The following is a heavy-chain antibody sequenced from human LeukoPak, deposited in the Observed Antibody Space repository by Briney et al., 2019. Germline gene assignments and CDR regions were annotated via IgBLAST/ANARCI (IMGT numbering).Heavy chain of an antibody. CDR2: INPNSGGT. CDR1: GYTFTDYY. D-gene: IGHD3-16*01. Sequence: ASVKVSCKASGYTFTDYYMHWVRQAPGQGLEWMGWINPNSGGTNYTQNFQGRVTMTRDTSISTAYMKLSRLRSDDTAVYYCARVRYRLAETYIDYWGQGTLVTVSS. J-gene: IGHJ4*02. CDR3: ARVRYRLAETYIDY. V-gene: IGHV1-2*02.